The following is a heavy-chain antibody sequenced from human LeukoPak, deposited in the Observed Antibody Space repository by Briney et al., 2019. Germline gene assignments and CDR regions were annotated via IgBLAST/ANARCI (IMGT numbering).Heavy chain of an antibody. CDR2: IYSGGST. V-gene: IGHV3-66*01. J-gene: IGHJ4*02. CDR1: GFTVSSNY. D-gene: IGHD5-12*01. Sequence: PGGSLRLSCAASGFTVSSNYMSWVRQAPGKGLEWVSVIYSGGSTYYADSVKGRFTISRDNSKNTLYLQMNSLRAEDTAVYYCAREGSSGYDTDFDYWGQGTLVTVSS. CDR3: AREGSSGYDTDFDY.